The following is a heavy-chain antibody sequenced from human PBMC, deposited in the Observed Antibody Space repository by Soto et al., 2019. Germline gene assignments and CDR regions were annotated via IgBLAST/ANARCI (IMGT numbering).Heavy chain of an antibody. Sequence: QVQLVQSGAEVKKPGSSVKVSCKASGGTFSSYAISWVRQAPGQGLEWMGGIIPIFGTANYAQKFQGRVTITADESTSPADMERSSLRAEDTAVYYCARGGVVAARALDPWGQGTLVTVSS. CDR1: GGTFSSYA. CDR2: IIPIFGTA. CDR3: ARGGVVAARALDP. J-gene: IGHJ5*02. V-gene: IGHV1-69*12. D-gene: IGHD2-15*01.